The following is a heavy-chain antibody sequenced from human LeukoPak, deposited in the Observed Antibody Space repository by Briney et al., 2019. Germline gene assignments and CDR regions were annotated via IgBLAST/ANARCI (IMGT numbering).Heavy chain of an antibody. CDR1: EFTFTNAW. V-gene: IGHV3-21*01. CDR3: ARDPYSSGWYYFDY. J-gene: IGHJ4*02. CDR2: ISGSGGST. Sequence: GGSLRLSCVAFEFTFTNAWMSWVRQAPGKGLEWVSAISGSGGSTYYADSVKGRFTISRDNAKNSLYLQMNSLRAEDTAVYYCARDPYSSGWYYFDYWGQGTLVTVSS. D-gene: IGHD6-19*01.